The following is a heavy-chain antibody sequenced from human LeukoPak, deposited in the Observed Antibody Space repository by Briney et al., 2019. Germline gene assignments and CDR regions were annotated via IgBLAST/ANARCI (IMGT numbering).Heavy chain of an antibody. CDR2: IYYSGST. J-gene: IGHJ3*02. CDR1: GGSISSYY. D-gene: IGHD2-2*01. CDR3: ARAQPARYCTSTSCYAAFDI. Sequence: PSETLSLTCTVSGGSISSYYWSWIRQPPGKGLEWIRYIYYSGSTNYNPSLKSRVTISVDTSKNQFSLKLSSVTAADTAVYYCARAQPARYCTSTSCYAAFDIWGQGTMVTVSS. V-gene: IGHV4-59*08.